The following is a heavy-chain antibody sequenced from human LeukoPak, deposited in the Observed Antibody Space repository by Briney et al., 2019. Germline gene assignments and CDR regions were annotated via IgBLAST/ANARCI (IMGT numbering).Heavy chain of an antibody. CDR3: AREMPTSGDAFDI. J-gene: IGHJ3*02. V-gene: IGHV3-33*01. CDR1: GFTFSDYG. Sequence: GGSLRLSCAASGFTFSDYGMHWVRQAPGKGLEWVAVIWYDGSNKEYGDSVKGRFTISRDNSKNTLYLQMNSPRAEDTAVYYCAREMPTSGDAFDIWGRGTMVTVSS. CDR2: IWYDGSNK. D-gene: IGHD5-24*01.